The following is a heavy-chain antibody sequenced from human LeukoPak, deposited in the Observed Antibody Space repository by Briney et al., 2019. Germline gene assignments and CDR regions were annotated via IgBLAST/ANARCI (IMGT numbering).Heavy chain of an antibody. J-gene: IGHJ6*03. CDR2: IYHSGTS. CDR3: ARHQYYDSRGSHYYSYYYMDV. Sequence: PSETLSLTCAVSGDPISSVYYWGWIRQPPGKGLEWVGTIYHSGTSYYNPSLKSRVTISLDTSKNQFSLKLSSATAADTAVYYCARHQYYDSRGSHYYSYYYMDVWGKGTTVTVSS. D-gene: IGHD3-22*01. V-gene: IGHV4-38-2*01. CDR1: GDPISSVYY.